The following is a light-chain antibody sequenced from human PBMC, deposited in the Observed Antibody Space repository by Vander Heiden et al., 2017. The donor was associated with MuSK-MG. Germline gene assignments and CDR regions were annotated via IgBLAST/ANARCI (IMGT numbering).Light chain of an antibody. CDR3: HHYGSSRM. Sequence: IVLTPSPGTRSWSPGERATLACRASQSVSSSYLAWYQQKPGQAPRLLMYGAASRATGIPERLSGSGAGTDFTLTIIRRETEDFAVYYGHHYGSSRMLAQGTKVQIK. CDR2: GAA. J-gene: IGKJ1*01. CDR1: QSVSSSY. V-gene: IGKV3-20*01.